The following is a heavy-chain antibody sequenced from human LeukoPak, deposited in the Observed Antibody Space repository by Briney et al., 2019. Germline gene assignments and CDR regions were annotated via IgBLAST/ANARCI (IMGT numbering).Heavy chain of an antibody. CDR2: ISYTGST. Sequence: PSETLSLTCAVSGGSFSLDYWSWIRQPPGNGLEWVGWISYTGSTKYSSSLNSRATISVDTSKNHFSLKLTSVTAADTAVYYCARFTYYGPFDYWGQGILVTVSS. CDR1: GGSFSLDY. CDR3: ARFTYYGPFDY. J-gene: IGHJ4*02. D-gene: IGHD2-21*01. V-gene: IGHV4-59*01.